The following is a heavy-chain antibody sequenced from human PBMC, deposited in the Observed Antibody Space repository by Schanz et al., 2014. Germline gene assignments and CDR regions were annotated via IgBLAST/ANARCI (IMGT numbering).Heavy chain of an antibody. CDR1: GYTFTSYG. D-gene: IGHD6-13*01. CDR2: ISDYNADT. J-gene: IGHJ1*01. V-gene: IGHV1-18*04. CDR3: AGATYSSSWYGGSEYFQH. Sequence: QVQLVQSGAEVKKPGASVKVSCKASGYTFTSYGISWVRQAPGQGPEWMGWISDYNADTKYAQKVQGRVTMTTDTSTSTAYMVLRSLRSDDTAVYYCAGATYSSSWYGGSEYFQHWGQGTLVTVSS.